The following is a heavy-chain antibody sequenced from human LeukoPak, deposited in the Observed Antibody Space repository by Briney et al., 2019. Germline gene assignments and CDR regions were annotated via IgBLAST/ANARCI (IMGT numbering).Heavy chain of an antibody. CDR3: AKDRSQEAIYKGALDV. D-gene: IGHD5-24*01. CDR2: IASDGTKV. Sequence: GGSLRLSCVASGFTFSNHAMHWVRQAPGKGLEWVAIIASDGTKVYYADSVKGRFSISRDNSKNTVDLQMNTLRTEDTAIYYCAKDRSQEAIYKGALDVWGQGTTVTVSS. J-gene: IGHJ6*02. CDR1: GFTFSNHA. V-gene: IGHV3-30-3*01.